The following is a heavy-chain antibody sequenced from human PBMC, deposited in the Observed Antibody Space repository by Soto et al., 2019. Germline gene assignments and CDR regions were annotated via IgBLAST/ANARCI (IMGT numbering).Heavy chain of an antibody. Sequence: PSETLSLTCTVSGGSISSFYWSWIRQSPGKGLEWIGSIYDTGSTNYNPSLKSRVTISVDTSKNQFSLKLSSVTAADTAVYYCVRHAQWIIRAYWGQGSLVTVSS. J-gene: IGHJ4*02. CDR2: IYDTGST. D-gene: IGHD5-12*01. CDR1: GGSISSFY. CDR3: VRHAQWIIRAY. V-gene: IGHV4-59*08.